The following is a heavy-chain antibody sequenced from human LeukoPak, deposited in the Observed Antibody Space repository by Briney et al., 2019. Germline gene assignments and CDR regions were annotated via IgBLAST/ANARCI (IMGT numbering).Heavy chain of an antibody. V-gene: IGHV3-7*03. CDR1: GFTFSSYA. J-gene: IGHJ4*02. D-gene: IGHD5-12*01. Sequence: PGGSLRLSCAASGFTFSSYAMSWVRQAPGKGLEWVANIKQDGSEKYYVDPVKGRFTISRDNAKNSLYLQMNSLRAEDTAVYYCARGTSGFTIFDYWGQGTLVTVSS. CDR2: IKQDGSEK. CDR3: ARGTSGFTIFDY.